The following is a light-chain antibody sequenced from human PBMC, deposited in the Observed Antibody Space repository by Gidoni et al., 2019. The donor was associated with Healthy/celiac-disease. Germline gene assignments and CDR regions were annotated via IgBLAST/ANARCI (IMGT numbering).Light chain of an antibody. V-gene: IGLV2-14*03. CDR1: SSDVGGYNY. J-gene: IGLJ3*02. CDR3: SSYTSSSTLV. Sequence: QSALPQPASASGSPGQSITISCTGTSSDVGGYNYVSWYQQHPGKAPKLMIYDVSNRPSGVSNRFSGSKSGNTASLTISVLQAEDEADYYCSSYTSSSTLVFGGGTKLTVL. CDR2: DVS.